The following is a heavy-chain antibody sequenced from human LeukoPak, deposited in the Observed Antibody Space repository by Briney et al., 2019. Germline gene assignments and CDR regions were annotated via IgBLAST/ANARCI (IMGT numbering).Heavy chain of an antibody. J-gene: IGHJ4*02. CDR1: SGSISSYY. CDR3: ARDPDYYFDY. Sequence: SETLSLICTVSSGSISSYYWSWIRQPPGKGLEWIGYIYYSGSTNYNPSLKSRVTISVDTSKNQFSLKLSSVTAADTAVYYCARDPDYYFDYWGQGTLVTVSS. V-gene: IGHV4-59*12. CDR2: IYYSGST.